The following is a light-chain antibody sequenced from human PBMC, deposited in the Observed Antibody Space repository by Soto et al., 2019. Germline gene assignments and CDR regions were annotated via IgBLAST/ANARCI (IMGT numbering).Light chain of an antibody. CDR3: QQYGSSPKLT. CDR2: GAS. Sequence: EIVLTQSPGTLSLSPGERATLSCRASQSVSSSYLAWYQQKPGQAPRLLIYGASSRANDIPDRFSGSGSGTDFTLTISRLEPEDFAVYYCQQYGSSPKLTFGGGTKVEIK. J-gene: IGKJ4*01. CDR1: QSVSSSY. V-gene: IGKV3-20*01.